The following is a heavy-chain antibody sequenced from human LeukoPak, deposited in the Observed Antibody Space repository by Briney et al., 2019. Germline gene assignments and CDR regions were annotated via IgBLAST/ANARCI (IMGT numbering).Heavy chain of an antibody. CDR1: GFTFDDYA. Sequence: GGSLRLSYAASGFTFDDYAMHWVRQAPGKGLEWVSGISWNSGSIGYADSVKGRFTISRDNAKNSLYLQMNSLRAEDTALYYCAKDSYDSSSYVFGYWGQGTLVTVSS. D-gene: IGHD3-22*01. J-gene: IGHJ4*02. CDR2: ISWNSGSI. V-gene: IGHV3-9*01. CDR3: AKDSYDSSSYVFGY.